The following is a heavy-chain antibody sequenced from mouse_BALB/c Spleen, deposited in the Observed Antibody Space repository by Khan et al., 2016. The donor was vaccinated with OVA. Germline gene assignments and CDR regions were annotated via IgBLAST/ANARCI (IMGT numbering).Heavy chain of an antibody. CDR3: TRRNWDVAWFAY. Sequence: VQLQQSGTVLARPGASVKMSCKASGYTFTSYWMHWVKQRPGQGLEWIGDIYPGNTDTNYNQKFKGKAKLPAVTSTSTAYMELSSLTNEDSAVDYCTRRNWDVAWFAYWGQGTLVTVSA. D-gene: IGHD4-1*01. CDR2: IYPGNTDT. CDR1: GYTFTSYW. V-gene: IGHV1-5*01. J-gene: IGHJ3*01.